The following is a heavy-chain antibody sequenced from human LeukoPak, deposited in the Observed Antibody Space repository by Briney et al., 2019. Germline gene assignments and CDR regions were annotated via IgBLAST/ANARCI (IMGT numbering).Heavy chain of an antibody. D-gene: IGHD1-1*01. CDR1: GGSIRSSSYY. J-gene: IGHJ4*02. CDR3: ARARELERLIDY. V-gene: IGHV4-39*07. CDR2: VYDSGNT. Sequence: PSGTLSLTCSVSGGSIRSSSYYWGWFRQPPGKGPEWIGSVYDSGNTHYSLSLKRRVTISVDTSKNRFSLKLSSVTAADTAMYYCARARELERLIDYWGQGTLVTVSS.